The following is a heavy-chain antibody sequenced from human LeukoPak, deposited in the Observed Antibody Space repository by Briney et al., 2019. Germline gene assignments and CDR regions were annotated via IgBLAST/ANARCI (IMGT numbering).Heavy chain of an antibody. D-gene: IGHD2-15*01. Sequence: SETPSLTCAVSGYSISSGYYWGWIRQPPGKGLEWIGSIYHSGSTYYNPSLKSRVTISVDTSNYQFSLKLSSVTAADTAVYYCARVTPVVVVAATDAFDIWGQGTMVTVSS. CDR1: GYSISSGYY. CDR2: IYHSGST. CDR3: ARVTPVVVVAATDAFDI. J-gene: IGHJ3*02. V-gene: IGHV4-38-2*01.